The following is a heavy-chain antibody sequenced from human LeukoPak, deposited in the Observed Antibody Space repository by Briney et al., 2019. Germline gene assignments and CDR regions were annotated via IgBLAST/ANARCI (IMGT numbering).Heavy chain of an antibody. CDR1: GYSFTSYW. V-gene: IGHV5-51*01. Sequence: GESLKISCKGSGYSFTSYWIGWVRQMPGKGLEWMGIIYPGDSDTRYSPSFQGQVTISADKSISTAYLQWSSLKASDTAMYYCARQMIAAAGLDAFEIWGQGTMVTVSS. J-gene: IGHJ3*02. CDR2: IYPGDSDT. D-gene: IGHD6-13*01. CDR3: ARQMIAAAGLDAFEI.